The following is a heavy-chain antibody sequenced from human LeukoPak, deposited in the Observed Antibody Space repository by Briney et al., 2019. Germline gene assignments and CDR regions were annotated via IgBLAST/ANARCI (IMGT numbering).Heavy chain of an antibody. CDR2: IYGGGGNT. Sequence: GGSLRLSCAASGFTVSSSYMSWVRQAPGKGLEWVSIIYGGGGNTYYADSVKGRFTISRDNAKNLLYLQMNSLRAEGTAVYYCARFGYVAAVDLWGQGTLVTVSS. D-gene: IGHD2-15*01. J-gene: IGHJ4*02. CDR1: GFTVSSSY. CDR3: ARFGYVAAVDL. V-gene: IGHV3-66*01.